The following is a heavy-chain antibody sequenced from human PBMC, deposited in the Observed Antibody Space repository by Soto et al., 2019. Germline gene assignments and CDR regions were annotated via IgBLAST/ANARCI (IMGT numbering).Heavy chain of an antibody. J-gene: IGHJ6*02. Sequence: PGESLKISCKGSGYSFTSYWIGWVRQMPGKGLEWMGIIYPGDSDTRYSPSFQGQVTISADKSISTAYLQWSSLKASDTAMYYCARSRYDSSGWYLGYYGMDVWGQGTTVTVSS. CDR3: ARSRYDSSGWYLGYYGMDV. CDR2: IYPGDSDT. D-gene: IGHD3-22*01. V-gene: IGHV5-51*01. CDR1: GYSFTSYW.